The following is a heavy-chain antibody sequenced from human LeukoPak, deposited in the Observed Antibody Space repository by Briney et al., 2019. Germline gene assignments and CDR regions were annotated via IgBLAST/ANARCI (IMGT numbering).Heavy chain of an antibody. V-gene: IGHV3-11*05. Sequence: PGGSLRLSCAASGFTFSSAWMFWVRQAPGKGLEWVSYISSSSSYTNYADSVKGRFTISRDNAKNSLYLQMNSLRAEDTAVYYCARDRSAIAVVYYYGMDVWGQGTTVTVSS. D-gene: IGHD6-19*01. CDR2: ISSSSSYT. CDR1: GFTFSSAW. J-gene: IGHJ6*02. CDR3: ARDRSAIAVVYYYGMDV.